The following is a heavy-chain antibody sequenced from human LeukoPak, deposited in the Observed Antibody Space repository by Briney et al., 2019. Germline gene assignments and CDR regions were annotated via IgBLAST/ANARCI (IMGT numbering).Heavy chain of an antibody. D-gene: IGHD3-10*01. CDR3: AAELWFGESNDAFVI. CDR1: GFTFSSYS. Sequence: GGSLRLSCAASGFTFSSYSMNWVRQAPGKGLEWVSSISSSSSYIYYADSVKGRFTISRDNAKNSLYLQMNSLRAEDTAVYYCAAELWFGESNDAFVIWGQGTMVTVSS. V-gene: IGHV3-21*01. CDR2: ISSSSSYI. J-gene: IGHJ3*02.